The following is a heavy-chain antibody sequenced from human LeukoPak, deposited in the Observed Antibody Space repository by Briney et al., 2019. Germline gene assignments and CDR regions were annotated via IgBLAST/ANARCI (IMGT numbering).Heavy chain of an antibody. CDR2: IRYDGSNK. CDR1: GFTFSSYG. V-gene: IGHV3-30*02. D-gene: IGHD2-2*01. CDR3: AKGSIPAAVTYYMDV. Sequence: GGSLRLSCAASGFTFSSYGMHWVRQAPGKGLEWVAFIRYDGSNKYYADSVKGRFTISRDNSKNTLFVQMNSLRIEDTAVYFCAKGSIPAAVTYYMDVWGEGTTVTVSS. J-gene: IGHJ6*03.